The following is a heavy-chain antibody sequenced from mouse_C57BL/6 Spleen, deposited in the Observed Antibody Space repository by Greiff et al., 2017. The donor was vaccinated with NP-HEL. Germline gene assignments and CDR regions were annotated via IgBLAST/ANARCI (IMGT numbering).Heavy chain of an antibody. CDR2: IDPENGDT. J-gene: IGHJ2*01. D-gene: IGHD1-1*01. Sequence: EVQLQQSGAELVRPGASVKLSCTASGFNIKDDYMHWVKQRPEQGLEWIGWIDPENGDTEYASKFQGKATITADTSSNTAYPQLSSLTPEGTAVYYCTTGYYGSSFDYLGQGTTLTVSA. CDR3: TTGYYGSSFDY. CDR1: GFNIKDDY. V-gene: IGHV14-4*01.